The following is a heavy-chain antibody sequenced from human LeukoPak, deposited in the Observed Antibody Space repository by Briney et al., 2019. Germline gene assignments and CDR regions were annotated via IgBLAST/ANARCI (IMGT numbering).Heavy chain of an antibody. Sequence: ASVKVSCKASGYTFAGYYIHWVRQAPGHGLEWMGWINLDSGGTKYPQNFQGRVTMTRDTSISTAYMELTRLRSDDTAVYYCARARDVVVPAAIRRSYDAFDIWGQGTMVTVSS. CDR3: ARARDVVVPAAIRRSYDAFDI. D-gene: IGHD2-2*01. CDR2: INLDSGGT. V-gene: IGHV1-2*02. J-gene: IGHJ3*02. CDR1: GYTFAGYY.